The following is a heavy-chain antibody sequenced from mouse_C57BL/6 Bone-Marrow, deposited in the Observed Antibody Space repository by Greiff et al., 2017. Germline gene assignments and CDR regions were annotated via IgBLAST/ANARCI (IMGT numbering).Heavy chain of an antibody. CDR1: GYTFTSYD. D-gene: IGHD1-1*01. J-gene: IGHJ2*01. V-gene: IGHV1-85*01. CDR2: IYPGDGST. Sequence: QVQLKESGPELVKPGASVKLSCKASGYTFTSYDINWVKQRPGQGLEWIGWIYPGDGSTKYNEKFKGKATLTVDTSSSTAYMELHSLTSEDSAVYFCAREELIYYYGSSFENYWGQGTTLTVSS. CDR3: AREELIYYYGSSFENY.